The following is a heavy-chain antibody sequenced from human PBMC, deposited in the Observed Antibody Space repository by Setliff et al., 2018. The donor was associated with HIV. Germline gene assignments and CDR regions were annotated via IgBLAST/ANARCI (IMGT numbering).Heavy chain of an antibody. CDR3: ARGRDNLLTGYYVSFDA. J-gene: IGHJ4*01. CDR1: GGSISSYY. Sequence: SETLSLTCIVSGGSISSYYWSWIRQPPGKGLEWIGYIYYSGSTYYNPSLKSRLTISIDTSKNQFSLNLTSVTAADTAVYYCARGRDNLLTGYYVSFDAWGHGNLVTVSS. CDR2: IYYSGST. V-gene: IGHV4-59*12. D-gene: IGHD3-9*01.